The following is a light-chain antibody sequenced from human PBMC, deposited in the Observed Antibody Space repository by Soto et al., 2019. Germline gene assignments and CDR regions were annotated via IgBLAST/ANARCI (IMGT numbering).Light chain of an antibody. CDR3: SSYTSSGTWV. CDR2: EVI. CDR1: SSDVGRYNY. Sequence: QSVLTQPASVSGSPGQSITISCTGTSSDVGRYNYVYWYQQHPGKAPRLMIYEVINRPSGISNRFSGSKSGNTASLTISGLQTEDEADYYCSSYTSSGTWVFGGGTKLTVL. J-gene: IGLJ3*02. V-gene: IGLV2-14*01.